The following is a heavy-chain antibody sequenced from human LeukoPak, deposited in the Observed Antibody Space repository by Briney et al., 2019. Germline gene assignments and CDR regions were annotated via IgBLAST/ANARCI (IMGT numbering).Heavy chain of an antibody. CDR1: GFTFSSYA. CDR2: ISGSGGST. V-gene: IGHV3-23*01. D-gene: IGHD1-14*01. Sequence: GGSLRLSCAASGFTFSSYAMSWVRQAPGKGLEWVSAISGSGGSTYYADSVKGRFTISRDNSKNTLYLQMNSLRAEATAVYYCAKDPLSPEYYYYYYGMDVWGQGTTVTVSS. CDR3: AKDPLSPEYYYYYYGMDV. J-gene: IGHJ6*02.